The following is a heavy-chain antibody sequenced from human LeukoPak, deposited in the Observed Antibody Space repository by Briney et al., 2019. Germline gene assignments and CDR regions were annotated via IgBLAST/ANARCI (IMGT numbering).Heavy chain of an antibody. D-gene: IGHD3-22*01. CDR2: IYYSGST. J-gene: IGHJ4*02. CDR1: GGSISSYY. V-gene: IGHV4-59*01. CDR3: AGYSYYYDSSGYFDY. Sequence: SETLSLTCTVSGGSISSYYWSWIRQPPGKGLEWIGYIYYSGSTNYNPSLKSRVTISVDTSKNQFSLKLSSVTAADTAVYYCAGYSYYYDSSGYFDYWGQGTLVTVSS.